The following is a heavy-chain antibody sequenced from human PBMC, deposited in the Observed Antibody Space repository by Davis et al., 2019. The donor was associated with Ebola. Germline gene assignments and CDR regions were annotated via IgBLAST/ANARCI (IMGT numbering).Heavy chain of an antibody. J-gene: IGHJ5*02. D-gene: IGHD2-8*01. CDR2: INHSGST. CDR1: GGSFSGYY. V-gene: IGHV4-34*01. Sequence: SETLSLTCAVYGGSFSGYYWSWIRQPPGKGLEWIGEINHSGSTNYNPSLKSRVTISVDTSKNQFSLKLSSVTAADTAVYYCARGRVYASNWFDPWGQGTLVTVSS. CDR3: ARGRVYASNWFDP.